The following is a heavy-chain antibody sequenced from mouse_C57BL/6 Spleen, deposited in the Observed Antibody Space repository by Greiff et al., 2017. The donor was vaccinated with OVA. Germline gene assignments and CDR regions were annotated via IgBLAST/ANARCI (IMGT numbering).Heavy chain of an antibody. Sequence: LQESGAELVKPGASVKISCKASGYAFSSYWMNWVKQRPGKGLEWIGQIYPGDGDTNYNGKFKGKATLTADKSSSTAYMQLSSLTSEDSAVYFCVRGGYYRSIAMDYWGQGTSVTVSS. CDR3: VRGGYYRSIAMDY. D-gene: IGHD1-1*01. J-gene: IGHJ4*01. CDR1: GYAFSSYW. CDR2: IYPGDGDT. V-gene: IGHV1-80*01.